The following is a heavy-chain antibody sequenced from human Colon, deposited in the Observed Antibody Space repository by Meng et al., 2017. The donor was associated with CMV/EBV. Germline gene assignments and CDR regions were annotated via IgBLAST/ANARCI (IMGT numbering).Heavy chain of an antibody. Sequence: QVQLVQSGPEVKKPXXSVKVSCKASGYTFTGYFMDWVRQAPGQGLEWLGRINPTTGATNYAQKFQGRVTMTRDTSINTSYMELSRLRSDDAAVYYCASLSGGDFDYWGQGTMGTVSS. J-gene: IGHJ4*02. CDR1: GYTFTGYF. CDR3: ASLSGGDFDY. V-gene: IGHV1-2*02. D-gene: IGHD1-26*01. CDR2: INPTTGAT.